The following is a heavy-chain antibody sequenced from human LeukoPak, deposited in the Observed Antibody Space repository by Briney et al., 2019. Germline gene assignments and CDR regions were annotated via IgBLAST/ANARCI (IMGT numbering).Heavy chain of an antibody. D-gene: IGHD6-13*01. CDR1: GGSISSSSYY. V-gene: IGHV4-39*07. CDR2: IYYSGST. Sequence: TSETLSLTCTVSGGSISSSSYYWGWIRQPPGKGLEWIGSIYYSGSTYYNPSLKSRVTISVDTSKNQFSLKLSSVTAADTAVYYCARISSSWSKNFDYWGQGTLVTVSS. CDR3: ARISSSWSKNFDY. J-gene: IGHJ4*02.